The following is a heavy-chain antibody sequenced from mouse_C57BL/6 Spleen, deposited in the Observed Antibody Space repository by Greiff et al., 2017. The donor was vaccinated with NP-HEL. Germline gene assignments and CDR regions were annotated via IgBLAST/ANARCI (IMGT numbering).Heavy chain of an antibody. V-gene: IGHV1-22*01. D-gene: IGHD1-2*01. Sequence: VQLQQSGPELVKPGASVKMSCKASGYTFTDYNMHWVKQSHGKSLEWIGYINPNNGGTSYNQKFKGKATLTVNKSSSTAYMELRSLTSEDSAVYYCARVHYDSYWYFDVWGTGTTVTVSS. CDR2: INPNNGGT. CDR1: GYTFTDYN. CDR3: ARVHYDSYWYFDV. J-gene: IGHJ1*03.